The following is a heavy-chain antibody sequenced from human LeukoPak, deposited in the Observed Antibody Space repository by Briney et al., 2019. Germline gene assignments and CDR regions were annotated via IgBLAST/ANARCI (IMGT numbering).Heavy chain of an antibody. CDR1: GGSISSGSYY. V-gene: IGHV4-61*09. D-gene: IGHD2-15*01. Sequence: PSQTLSLTCTVSGGSISSGSYYWSWIRQPAGKGLEWIGHIYTRGSTDYNPSLESRVTISVDTSKNQFSLRLRSAAAADTAVYYCARARVVVVAADYYYNGMDVWGQGTTVTVSS. CDR2: IYTRGST. CDR3: ARARVVVVAADYYYNGMDV. J-gene: IGHJ6*02.